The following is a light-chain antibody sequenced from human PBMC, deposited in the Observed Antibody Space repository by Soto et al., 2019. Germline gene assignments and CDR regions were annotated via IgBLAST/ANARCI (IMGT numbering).Light chain of an antibody. CDR2: DVS. J-gene: IGLJ2*01. CDR1: SSDVGGYNY. Sequence: QSALTQPASVSGSPGQSINISCTGTSSDVGGYNYVSWYQQHPGKAPKLMIYDVSNRPSGVSNRFSGSKSGNTASLTISGLQAEDEADYYCSSYTSSSTRHVVFGGGTQLTVL. V-gene: IGLV2-14*01. CDR3: SSYTSSSTRHVV.